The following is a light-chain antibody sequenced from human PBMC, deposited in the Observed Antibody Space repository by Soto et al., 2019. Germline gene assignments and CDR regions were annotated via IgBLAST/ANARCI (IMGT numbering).Light chain of an antibody. Sequence: QSVLTQPASVSGSPGQSITISCTGTSSDVGAYNYVSWYQHHPGKAPKLLIYDVINRPSGVSNRFSGSQSGNTASLTISGLQADDEAAYYCSSHTTTSTHVFGSGTKVTVL. J-gene: IGLJ1*01. V-gene: IGLV2-14*03. CDR1: SSDVGAYNY. CDR2: DVI. CDR3: SSHTTTSTHV.